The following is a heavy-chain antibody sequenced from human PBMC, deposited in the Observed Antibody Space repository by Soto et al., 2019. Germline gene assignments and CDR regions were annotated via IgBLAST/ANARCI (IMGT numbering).Heavy chain of an antibody. Sequence: ASVKVSCKASGYTFNSYGISWVRQAPGQGLEWMGWISAYNGNTNYAQKLKGRVTMTTDTSTSTAYMDLRSLSFDDTAVYYCARDLSGNPGYWGQGTLVTVS. V-gene: IGHV1-18*01. CDR2: ISAYNGNT. CDR3: ARDLSGNPGY. D-gene: IGHD2-15*01. J-gene: IGHJ4*02. CDR1: GYTFNSYG.